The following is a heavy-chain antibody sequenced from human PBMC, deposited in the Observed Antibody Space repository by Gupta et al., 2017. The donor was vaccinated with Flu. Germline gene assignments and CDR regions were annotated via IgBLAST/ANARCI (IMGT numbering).Heavy chain of an antibody. V-gene: IGHV3-23*01. D-gene: IGHD2/OR15-2a*01. Sequence: EVQLLESGGGVVQPGGSLRLSCAAPEFTSGRFAMNWVRQAPGKGLEWVSTISGTGERVIYADSVKGRFTISRDNSRNTLHLQMHSLRAEDTAVYYCAKGLSIRWFFDLWGRGTLVTVSS. CDR1: EFTSGRFA. J-gene: IGHJ2*01. CDR3: AKGLSIRWFFDL. CDR2: ISGTGERV.